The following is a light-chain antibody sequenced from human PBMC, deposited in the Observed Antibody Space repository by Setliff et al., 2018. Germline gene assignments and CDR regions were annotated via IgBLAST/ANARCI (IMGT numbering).Light chain of an antibody. V-gene: IGLV2-11*01. CDR2: DVT. Sequence: QSVLTQPRSVSGSPGQSVTISCTGTNSDVGGYKYVSWYQQHPGKAPKLILFDVTKRPSGVSNRFSGSKSGNTASLTISGLRAEDEADYYCCSYEDSSTFELFGGGTKVTVL. J-gene: IGLJ2*01. CDR3: CSYEDSSTFEL. CDR1: NSDVGGYKY.